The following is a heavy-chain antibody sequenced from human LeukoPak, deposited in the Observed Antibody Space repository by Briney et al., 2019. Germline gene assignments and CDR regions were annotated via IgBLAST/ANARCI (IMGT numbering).Heavy chain of an antibody. J-gene: IGHJ5*02. D-gene: IGHD6-13*01. CDR3: ARRAAAGLNWFDP. CDR2: IYYSGST. CDR1: GGSISSYY. Sequence: SETLSLTCTVSGGSISSYYWSWIRQPPGKGLEWIGYIYYSGSTNYNPSLKSRLTISVDTSNNQFPLKLSTVTAADTAVYYCARRAAAGLNWFDPWGQGTLVTVSS. V-gene: IGHV4-59*08.